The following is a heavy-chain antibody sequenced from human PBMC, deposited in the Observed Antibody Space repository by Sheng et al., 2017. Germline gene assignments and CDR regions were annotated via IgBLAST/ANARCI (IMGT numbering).Heavy chain of an antibody. J-gene: IGHJ5*02. Sequence: QVQLQQWGAGLLKPSETLSLTCAVYGGSFSGYYWSWIRQPPGKGLEWIGEINHSGSTNYNPSLKSRVTISVDTSKNQFSLKLSSVTAADTAVYYCARVELQRASSPKIVVVRWFDPWGQGTLVIVSS. V-gene: IGHV4-34*01. CDR3: ARVELQRASSPKIVVVRWFDP. CDR1: GGSFSGYY. CDR2: INHSGST. D-gene: IGHD2-2*01.